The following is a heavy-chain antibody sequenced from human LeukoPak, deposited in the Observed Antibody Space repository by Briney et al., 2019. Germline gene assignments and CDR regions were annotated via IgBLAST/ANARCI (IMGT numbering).Heavy chain of an antibody. CDR1: GYTFTGYF. J-gene: IGHJ3*02. V-gene: IGHV1-2*02. CDR2: INPNSGGT. CDR3: ATAVIVAVFGDAFDI. Sequence: GASVKVSCTASGYTFTGYFMHWVRQAPGQGLEWMGWINPNSGGTNYAQKFQGRVTMTRDTSISTAYMELRRLRYDDTAVYYCATAVIVAVFGDAFDIWGQGTLVTVSS. D-gene: IGHD6-13*01.